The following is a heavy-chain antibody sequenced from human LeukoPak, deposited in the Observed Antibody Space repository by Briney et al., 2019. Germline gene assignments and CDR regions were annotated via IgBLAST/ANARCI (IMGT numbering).Heavy chain of an antibody. Sequence: SETLSLTCTLSVGSINSNYWSWMRQPPGKGLEWIGYIYYGGSTNYNPSLKSRVSMSVDTSKNQFSLNLSSLTAADAAVYHCARLLAGCPGGRCRAHFDYWGQGTLVTVSS. CDR1: VGSINSNY. CDR2: IYYGGST. V-gene: IGHV4-59*01. J-gene: IGHJ4*02. D-gene: IGHD2-15*01. CDR3: ARLLAGCPGGRCRAHFDY.